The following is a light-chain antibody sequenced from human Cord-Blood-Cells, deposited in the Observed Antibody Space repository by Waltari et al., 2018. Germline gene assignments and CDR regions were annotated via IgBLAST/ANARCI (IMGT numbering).Light chain of an antibody. CDR3: QQSYSTLLT. Sequence: DIKMTQSPSSLSASVGDRVTITCRASQSISSYLNWYQQKPGKAPKLLIYAASSLQSGVPSRFSGGGSGTDFTLTISSLQPEDFATYYCQQSYSTLLTFGGGTKVEIK. V-gene: IGKV1-39*01. CDR1: QSISSY. J-gene: IGKJ4*01. CDR2: AAS.